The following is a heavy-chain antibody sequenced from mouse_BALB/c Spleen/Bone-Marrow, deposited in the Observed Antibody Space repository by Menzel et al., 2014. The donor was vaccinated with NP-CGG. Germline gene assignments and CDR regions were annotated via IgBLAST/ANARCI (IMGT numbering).Heavy chain of an antibody. J-gene: IGHJ2*01. CDR1: GFTFSSFG. V-gene: IGHV5-17*02. CDR3: ARSRLRGYYFDY. CDR2: ISSGSSTI. Sequence: DVHLVESGGGLAQPGGSRKLSCAASGFTFSSFGMHWVRQAPEKGLEWVAYISSGSSTIYYADTLKGRFTISRDNPKNTLFLQMTSLRSEDTAMYYCARSRLRGYYFDYWGQGTTLTVSS. D-gene: IGHD3-2*02.